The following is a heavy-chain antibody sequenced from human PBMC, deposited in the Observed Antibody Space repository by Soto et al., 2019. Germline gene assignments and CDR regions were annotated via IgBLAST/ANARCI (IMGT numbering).Heavy chain of an antibody. CDR1: GSTLSNYA. J-gene: IGHJ4*02. V-gene: IGHV3-30*04. CDR2: ISSDGKNK. Sequence: QVQLVEAGGGVVQPGTSLRLSCEGSGSTLSNYAMHWVSQGPGKGLEWVAVISSDGKNKYYADSVKGRFSISRDTSKNAMYLQVNSLRTEDTAVYYCAGGTPIISGTTGGYWGQGTLVTVSS. D-gene: IGHD1-20*01. CDR3: AGGTPIISGTTGGY.